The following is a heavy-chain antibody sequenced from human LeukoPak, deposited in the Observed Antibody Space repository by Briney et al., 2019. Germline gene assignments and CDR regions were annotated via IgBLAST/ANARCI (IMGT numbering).Heavy chain of an antibody. D-gene: IGHD3-3*01. V-gene: IGHV1-69*13. Sequence: SVKVSCKASGGTFSSYAISWVRQAPGQGLEWMGGTIPIFGTANYAQKFQGRVTITADESTSTAYMELSSLRSEDTAVYYCARGVLTRLRFYDYYYGMDVWGQGTTVTVSS. CDR1: GGTFSSYA. CDR2: TIPIFGTA. CDR3: ARGVLTRLRFYDYYYGMDV. J-gene: IGHJ6*02.